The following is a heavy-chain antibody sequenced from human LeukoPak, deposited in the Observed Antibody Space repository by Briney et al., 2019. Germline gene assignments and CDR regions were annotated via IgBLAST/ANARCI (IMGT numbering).Heavy chain of an antibody. J-gene: IGHJ5*02. CDR1: GDSVSNNSAS. D-gene: IGHD3-9*01. CDR3: ARWLTT. V-gene: IGHV6-1*01. CDR2: TYYRSRWYK. Sequence: SQTLSLTRVISGDSVSNNSASWNWIRQSPSRGLEWLGRTYYRSRWYKDYAVSVKSRITINPDTSKNQFSLQLNSVTPEDTAVYYCARWLTTWGRGTLVTVSS.